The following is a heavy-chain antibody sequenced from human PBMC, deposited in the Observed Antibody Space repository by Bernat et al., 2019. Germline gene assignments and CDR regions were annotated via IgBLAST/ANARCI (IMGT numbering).Heavy chain of an antibody. V-gene: IGHV3-30*18. CDR3: AKDLGVLTTGTTTDP. Sequence: QVQLVESGGGVVQPGRSLRLSCAASGFTFSSYVMHWVRQAPGKGLEWVAVISYDGSNKYYADSVKGRFTISRDNSKNTLYLQMNSLRAEDTAVYYCAKDLGVLTTGTTTDPWGQGTLVTVSS. CDR2: ISYDGSNK. CDR1: GFTFSSYV. D-gene: IGHD1-1*01. J-gene: IGHJ5*02.